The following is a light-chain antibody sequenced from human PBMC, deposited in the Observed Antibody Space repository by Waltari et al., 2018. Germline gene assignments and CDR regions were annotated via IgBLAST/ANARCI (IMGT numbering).Light chain of an antibody. Sequence: SYELTQPPSLSVSPGQTASIPCPGYKLGNYHVSWYQQRPGQSPILPIYQDDKRPSDIPARFSGSNSGNTATLTISATQSMDESVYYCQAWDNSAVVFGGGTMLTVL. J-gene: IGLJ3*02. CDR1: KLGNYH. V-gene: IGLV3-1*01. CDR2: QDD. CDR3: QAWDNSAVV.